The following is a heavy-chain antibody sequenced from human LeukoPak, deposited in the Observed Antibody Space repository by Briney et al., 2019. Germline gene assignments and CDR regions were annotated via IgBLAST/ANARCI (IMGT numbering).Heavy chain of an antibody. CDR3: ARDGMAVAVGYFDL. Sequence: SQTLSLTCAISGDGASSNSATWNWIRQSPSRGLEWLGRTYYRSKWYNDYAASVESRITIKPDTSKNQFSLQLNSVTPEDTAVYYCARDGMAVAVGYFDLWGRGTLVTVSS. V-gene: IGHV6-1*01. J-gene: IGHJ2*01. CDR2: TYYRSKWYN. CDR1: GDGASSNSAT. D-gene: IGHD6-19*01.